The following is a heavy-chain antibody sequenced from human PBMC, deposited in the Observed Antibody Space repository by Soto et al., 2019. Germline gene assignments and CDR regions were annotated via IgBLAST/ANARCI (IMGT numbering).Heavy chain of an antibody. V-gene: IGHV1-46*01. Sequence: ASVKVSCKASGYTFISYYMHWVRQAPGQGLEWMGIINPSGGSTSYAQKFQGRVTMTTDTSTSTVYMELSSLRSEDTAVYYCARDAYEYYYDSSGYLDLDYWGQGTLVTVSS. D-gene: IGHD3-22*01. CDR3: ARDAYEYYYDSSGYLDLDY. CDR1: GYTFISYY. J-gene: IGHJ4*02. CDR2: INPSGGST.